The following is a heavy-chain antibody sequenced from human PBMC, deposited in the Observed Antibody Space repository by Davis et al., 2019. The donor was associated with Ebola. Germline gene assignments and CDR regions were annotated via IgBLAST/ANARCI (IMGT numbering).Heavy chain of an antibody. J-gene: IGHJ2*01. D-gene: IGHD4-23*01. Sequence: SGPTLVKPPQTLTLTCTFSGFSLSVSEMCVSWIRQPPGRALEWLARVDWNNDKYYNTSLKTRLTISKDTSKNQVVLTMTNVDPVDTATYFCARAVITPWGIQWYFDLWGRGTMVTVSS. V-gene: IGHV2-70*11. CDR2: VDWNNDK. CDR1: GFSLSVSEMC. CDR3: ARAVITPWGIQWYFDL.